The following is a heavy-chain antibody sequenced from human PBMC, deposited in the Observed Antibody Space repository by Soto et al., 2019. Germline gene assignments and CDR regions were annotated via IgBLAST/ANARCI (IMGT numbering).Heavy chain of an antibody. V-gene: IGHV4-30-2*02. CDR1: GGSISSGGYS. CDR3: AKGGYSGYLDY. J-gene: IGHJ4*02. CDR2: IYHSGST. D-gene: IGHD5-12*01. Sequence: SETLSLTCAVSGGSISSGGYSWSWIRQPPGKGLEWIGYIYHSGSTNYNPSLKSRVTISADTSKNQFSLRLSSVTAADTAVYYCAKGGYSGYLDYWGQGTLVTVSS.